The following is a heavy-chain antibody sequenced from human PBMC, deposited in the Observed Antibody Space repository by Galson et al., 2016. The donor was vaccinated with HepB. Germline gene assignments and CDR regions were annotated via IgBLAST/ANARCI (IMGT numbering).Heavy chain of an antibody. CDR3: ARVADYGDAYYYYAMDV. CDR2: IIPMFRTP. J-gene: IGHJ6*02. D-gene: IGHD4-17*01. CDR1: GGIFSTFG. V-gene: IGHV1-69*13. Sequence: SVKVSCKASGGIFSTFGISWVRQAPGQGLEWMSGIIPMFRTPTYAQKFQGRVTITADEGTRTAYMDLSSLRPEDTALYYCARVADYGDAYYYYAMDVWGPGTTVTVSS.